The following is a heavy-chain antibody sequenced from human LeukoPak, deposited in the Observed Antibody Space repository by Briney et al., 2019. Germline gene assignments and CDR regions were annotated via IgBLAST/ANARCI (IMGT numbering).Heavy chain of an antibody. CDR3: TSPLRLGELQGRDY. V-gene: IGHV4-30-4*08. CDR1: GGSISSGDYY. Sequence: SQTLSLTCTVSGGSISSGDYYWSWIRQPPGKGLEWIGYIYYSGSTYYNPSLKSRVTISVDTSKNQFSLKLSSVTAADTAVYYCTSPLRLGELQGRDYWGQGTLVTVSS. CDR2: IYYSGST. J-gene: IGHJ4*02. D-gene: IGHD3-16*01.